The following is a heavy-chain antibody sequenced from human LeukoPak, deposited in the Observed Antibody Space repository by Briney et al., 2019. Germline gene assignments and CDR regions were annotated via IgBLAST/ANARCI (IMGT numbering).Heavy chain of an antibody. J-gene: IGHJ4*02. CDR1: GYSISSSNW. CDR2: IYYSGST. D-gene: IGHD2-21*01. CDR3: ARKGPGDCLDY. Sequence: SDTLSLTCAVSGYSISSSNWWGWIRQPPGKGLEWIGYIYYSGSTYYNPSLKSRVTMLVDTSKNQFSLKLSSVTAVDTAVYYCARKGPGDCLDYWGQGTLVTVSS. V-gene: IGHV4-28*01.